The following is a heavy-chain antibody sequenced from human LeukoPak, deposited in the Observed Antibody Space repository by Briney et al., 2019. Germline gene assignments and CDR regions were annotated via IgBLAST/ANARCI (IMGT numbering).Heavy chain of an antibody. V-gene: IGHV3-30*04. D-gene: IGHD5-12*01. J-gene: IGHJ3*02. Sequence: GGSLRLSCAASGFTFSSYAMHWVRQAPGKGLEWVAVISYDGSNKYYADSVKGRFTISRDNSKNTLYLQMNSLRAEDTAVYYCAREKIDSGYDYGDAFDIWGQGTMVTVSS. CDR3: AREKIDSGYDYGDAFDI. CDR2: ISYDGSNK. CDR1: GFTFSSYA.